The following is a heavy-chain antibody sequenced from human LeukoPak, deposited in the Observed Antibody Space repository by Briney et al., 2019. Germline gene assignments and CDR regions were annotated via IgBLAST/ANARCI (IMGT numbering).Heavy chain of an antibody. CDR1: GYTFTSYD. V-gene: IGHV1-8*01. D-gene: IGHD4-17*01. J-gene: IGHJ4*02. Sequence: ASVKVSCKASGYTFTSYDINWERQATGQGLEWMGWMNPNSGNTGYAQKFQGRVTMTRNTSISTAYMELSSLRSEDTAVYYCARGFKMTTVTTGGYWGQGTLVTVSS. CDR3: ARGFKMTTVTTGGY. CDR2: MNPNSGNT.